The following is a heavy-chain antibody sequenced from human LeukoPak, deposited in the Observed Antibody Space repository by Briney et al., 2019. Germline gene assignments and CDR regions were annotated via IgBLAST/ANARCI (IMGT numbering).Heavy chain of an antibody. CDR3: ATGMYSSGWYGDY. CDR2: FDPEDGET. J-gene: IGHJ4*02. CDR1: GYTLTELS. V-gene: IGHV1-24*01. D-gene: IGHD6-19*01. Sequence: ASVKVSCKVSGYTLTELSMHWVRQAPGKGLEWMGGFDPEDGETIYAQKFRGRVTMTEDTSTDTAYMELSSLRSEDTAVYYCATGMYSSGWYGDYWGQGTLVTVSS.